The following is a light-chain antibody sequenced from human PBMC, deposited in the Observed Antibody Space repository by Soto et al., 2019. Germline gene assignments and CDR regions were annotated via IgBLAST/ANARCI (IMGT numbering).Light chain of an antibody. J-gene: IGKJ5*01. V-gene: IGKV1-39*01. CDR3: QQSYSTPIT. CDR2: AAS. CDR1: QSISRY. Sequence: DIQMTQSPSTLSASPGDSATLSCWASQSISRYLNWYQQKPGKAPKLLIYAASSLQSGVPSRFSGSGAGTDFTLTISSLQPEDFATYYCQQSYSTPITFGQGTRLEIK.